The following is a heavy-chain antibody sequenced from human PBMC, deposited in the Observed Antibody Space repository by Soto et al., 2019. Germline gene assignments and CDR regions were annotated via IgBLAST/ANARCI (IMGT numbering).Heavy chain of an antibody. CDR3: ARGGAVAGPFSDYYYYGMDV. Sequence: PGESLKISCKGSGYSFTSYWIGWVRQMPGKDLEWMGIIYPGDSDTRYSPSFQGQVNISADKSISTAYLQWSSLKASDTAMYYCARGGAVAGPFSDYYYYGMDVWGQGTTVTVSS. CDR2: IYPGDSDT. V-gene: IGHV5-51*01. CDR1: GYSFTSYW. J-gene: IGHJ6*02. D-gene: IGHD6-19*01.